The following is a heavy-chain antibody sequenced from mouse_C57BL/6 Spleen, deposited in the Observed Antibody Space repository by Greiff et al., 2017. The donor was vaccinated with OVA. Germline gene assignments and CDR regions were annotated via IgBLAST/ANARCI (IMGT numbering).Heavy chain of an antibody. Sequence: EVKLMESGGGLVQPGGSMKLSCAASGFTFSDAWMDWVRQSPEKGLEWVAEIRNKANNHATYYAESVKGRFTISRDDSKSSVYLQMNSLRAEDTGIYYCKVTTVVAEGGFDYWGQGTTLTVSS. D-gene: IGHD1-1*01. V-gene: IGHV6-6*01. CDR2: IRNKANNHAT. J-gene: IGHJ2*01. CDR3: KVTTVVAEGGFDY. CDR1: GFTFSDAW.